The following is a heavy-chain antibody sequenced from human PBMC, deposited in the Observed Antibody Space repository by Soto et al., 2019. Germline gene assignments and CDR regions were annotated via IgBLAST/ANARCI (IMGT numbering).Heavy chain of an antibody. CDR1: GFTFNTFA. V-gene: IGHV3-23*01. J-gene: IGHJ4*02. D-gene: IGHD6-19*01. CDR2: ISISGDRT. Sequence: GGSLRLSCVPSGFTFNTFAMSWVRRAPGEGLEWVSAISISGDRTYYADSVKGRFFISRDNSNNTLFLRVSSLRVEDTATYYCAKAGNSGWRNYFDHWGQGTPVTVSS. CDR3: AKAGNSGWRNYFDH.